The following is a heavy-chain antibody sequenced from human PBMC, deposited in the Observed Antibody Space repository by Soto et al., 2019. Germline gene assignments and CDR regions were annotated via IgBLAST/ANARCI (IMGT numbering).Heavy chain of an antibody. CDR3: ASQVDDYGDPNYFDY. J-gene: IGHJ4*02. D-gene: IGHD4-17*01. CDR2: IYYSGST. V-gene: IGHV4-39*01. CDR1: GGSISSSSYY. Sequence: PSETLSLTCTVSGGSISSSSYYWGWIRQPPGKGLEWIGSIYYSGSTYYNPSLKSRVTISVDTSKNQFSLKLSSVTAADTAVYYCASQVDDYGDPNYFDYWGQGTLVTVSS.